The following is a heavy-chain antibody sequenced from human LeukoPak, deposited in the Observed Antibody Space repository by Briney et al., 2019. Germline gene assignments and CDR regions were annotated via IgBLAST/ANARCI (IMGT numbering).Heavy chain of an antibody. V-gene: IGHV3-15*01. D-gene: IGHD6-19*01. CDR1: GFTFSNSW. CDR3: TTDLQQWLSDY. CDR2: IKSKTDGGTT. J-gene: IGHJ4*02. Sequence: PGGSLRLSCAASGFTFSNSWMSWVRQAPGQGLKWLGRIKSKTDGGTTDYAAPVKGRFTTSRDDSKNTLYLQMNSMKTEDTAVYYCTTDLQQWLSDYWGQGTLVTVSS.